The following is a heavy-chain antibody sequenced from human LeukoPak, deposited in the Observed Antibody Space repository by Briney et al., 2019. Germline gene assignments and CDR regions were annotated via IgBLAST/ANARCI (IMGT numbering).Heavy chain of an antibody. Sequence: SETLSLTCTVSGGSISSSSYYWGWIRQPPGKGLEWIGSIYYSGSTYYNPSLTSRVTISVDTSKNQFSLKLSSVTAADTAVYYCARRTLIRGVDYWGQGTLVTVSS. J-gene: IGHJ4*02. V-gene: IGHV4-39*01. CDR3: ARRTLIRGVDY. CDR1: GGSISSSSYY. D-gene: IGHD2/OR15-2a*01. CDR2: IYYSGST.